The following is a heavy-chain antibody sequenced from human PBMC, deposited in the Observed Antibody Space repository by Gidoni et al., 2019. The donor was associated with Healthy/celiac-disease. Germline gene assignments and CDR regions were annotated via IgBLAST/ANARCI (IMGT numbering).Heavy chain of an antibody. D-gene: IGHD6-13*01. CDR1: GGSIRRGSYY. Sequence: QVQLQESGPGLVKPSQTLSLTCTVSGGSIRRGSYYWSWIRQPAGKGLEWIGRIYTSGSTNYNPSLKSRVTISVDTSKNQFSLKLSSVTAADTAVYYCARTAAAGTSNYFDYWGQGTLVTVSS. CDR3: ARTAAAGTSNYFDY. V-gene: IGHV4-61*02. CDR2: IYTSGST. J-gene: IGHJ4*02.